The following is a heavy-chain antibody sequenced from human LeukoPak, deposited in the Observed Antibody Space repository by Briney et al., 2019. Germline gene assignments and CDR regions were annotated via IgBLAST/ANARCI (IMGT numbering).Heavy chain of an antibody. CDR2: INEDGSEK. V-gene: IGHV3-7*01. CDR3: ARDGSVTYHTAFDF. J-gene: IGHJ4*02. CDR1: GFTFSSYW. D-gene: IGHD6-19*01. Sequence: PGGSLRLSCAASGFTFSSYWMTWVRQAPGRGLECLAIINEDGSEKHHVDSVKGRFTISRDNAKNSLFLEMNNLRDDDTAVYYCARDGSVTYHTAFDFWGQGTLVSVS.